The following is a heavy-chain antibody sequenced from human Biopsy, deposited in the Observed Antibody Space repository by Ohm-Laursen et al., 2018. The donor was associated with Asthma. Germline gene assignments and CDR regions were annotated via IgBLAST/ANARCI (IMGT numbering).Heavy chain of an antibody. CDR1: GFNFDDYG. J-gene: IGHJ3*02. CDR3: AKNSRRGSHDPFDI. D-gene: IGHD1-26*01. CDR2: ISWNSVSI. V-gene: IGHV3-9*01. Sequence: SLRLSCSASGFNFDDYGMNWVRQGPGKGLEWVAGISWNSVSIAYADSVRGRFTISRDNAKTSLYLQMNSLRDGDTAVYFCAKNSRRGSHDPFDIWGQGTMVLVSS.